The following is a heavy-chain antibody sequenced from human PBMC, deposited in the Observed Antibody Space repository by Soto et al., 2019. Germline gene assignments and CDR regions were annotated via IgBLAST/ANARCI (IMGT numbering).Heavy chain of an antibody. V-gene: IGHV1-69*06. Sequence: SVKVSCKASGGTFSSYAISWVRQAPGQGLEWMGGIIPIFGTANYAQKFQGRVTITADKSTSTAYMELSSLRSEDTAVYYCARVSLRFLEWSTSRGYYFDYWGQGTLVTVTS. CDR2: IIPIFGTA. CDR3: ARVSLRFLEWSTSRGYYFDY. D-gene: IGHD3-3*01. CDR1: GGTFSSYA. J-gene: IGHJ4*02.